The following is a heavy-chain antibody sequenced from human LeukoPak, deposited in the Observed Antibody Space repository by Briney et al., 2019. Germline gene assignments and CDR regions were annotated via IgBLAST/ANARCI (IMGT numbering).Heavy chain of an antibody. V-gene: IGHV4-38-2*02. D-gene: IGHD6-19*01. J-gene: IGHJ4*02. CDR2: IFRSVST. CDR3: ARNNSNGFDF. CDR1: GYSVSGGYY. Sequence: KPSETLSLTCTVSGYSVSGGYYWGWIRQPPGKGLEWIGTIFRSVSTYYNPSLKSRVTTSVDTSKNQFSLKLSSVTAADTAVYYCARNNSNGFDFWSQGTQVIVSS.